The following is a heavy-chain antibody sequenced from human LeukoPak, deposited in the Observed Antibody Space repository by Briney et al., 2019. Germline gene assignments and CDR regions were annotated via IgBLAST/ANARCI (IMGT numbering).Heavy chain of an antibody. D-gene: IGHD2-15*01. CDR1: RFTLSNYA. CDR3: AKSVVAGVYGSFDY. CDR2: ITGSGGTT. J-gene: IGHJ4*02. Sequence: GRSLRLSCAASRFTLSNYAMSWVRQAPGKGLEWVSAITGSGGTTYYADSVKGRFTISRDNSKNTLYLQMNSLRAEDTAVYYCAKSVVAGVYGSFDYWGQGTLVTVSS. V-gene: IGHV3-23*01.